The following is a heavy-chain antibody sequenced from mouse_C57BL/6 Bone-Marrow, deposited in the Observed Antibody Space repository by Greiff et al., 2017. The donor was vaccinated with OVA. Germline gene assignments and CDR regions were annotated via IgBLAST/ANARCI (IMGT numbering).Heavy chain of an antibody. CDR2: INPSTGGT. J-gene: IGHJ3*01. V-gene: IGHV1-42*01. Sequence: VQLKQSGPELVKPGASVKISCKASGYSFTGYYMNWVKQSTEKSLEWIGEINPSTGGTTYNQKFKAKATLTVDKSSSTAYMQLKSLTSEDSAVYYCARGGTSPFAYWGQGTLVTVSA. CDR1: GYSFTGYY. D-gene: IGHD4-1*01. CDR3: ARGGTSPFAY.